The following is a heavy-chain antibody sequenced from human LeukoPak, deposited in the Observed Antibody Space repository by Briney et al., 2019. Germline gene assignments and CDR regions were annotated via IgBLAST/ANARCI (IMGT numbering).Heavy chain of an antibody. CDR1: GFTISNYW. Sequence: GGSLRLSCAASGFTISNYWMSWVRQTPGKGLEWVANIKQDGSEKYYVDSVKGRFTISRDNAKNSLYLQMNSLRAEDTAVYYCARGRQGPHYMDVWGKGTTVTVSS. CDR2: IKQDGSEK. J-gene: IGHJ6*03. V-gene: IGHV3-7*01. CDR3: ARGRQGPHYMDV.